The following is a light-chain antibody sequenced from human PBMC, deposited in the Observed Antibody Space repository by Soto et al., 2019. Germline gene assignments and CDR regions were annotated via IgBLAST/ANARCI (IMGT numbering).Light chain of an antibody. J-gene: IGLJ1*01. CDR3: SSYAASRTRV. V-gene: IGLV2-14*01. CDR2: GVS. CDR1: SSDFGDYNY. Sequence: SALTQPASVSGSPGQSITISCTGTSSDFGDYNYVSWYQHHPDKAPKLIIFGVSNRPSGVSNRFSASKSGNTASLTISGLQVDDEAVYYCSSYAASRTRVFGTGTKVTVL.